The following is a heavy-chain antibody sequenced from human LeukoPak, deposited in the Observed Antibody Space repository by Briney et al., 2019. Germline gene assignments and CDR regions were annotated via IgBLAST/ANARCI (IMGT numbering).Heavy chain of an antibody. CDR3: ARGQAHYYDSSGYPGIDY. Sequence: SETLSLTCAVYGGSFSGYYWSLIRQPPGKGLEWIGEINHSGSTNYNPSLKSRVTISVDTSKNQFSLKLSSVTAADTAVYYCARGQAHYYDSSGYPGIDYWGQGTLVTVSS. V-gene: IGHV4-34*01. CDR2: INHSGST. D-gene: IGHD3-22*01. CDR1: GGSFSGYY. J-gene: IGHJ4*02.